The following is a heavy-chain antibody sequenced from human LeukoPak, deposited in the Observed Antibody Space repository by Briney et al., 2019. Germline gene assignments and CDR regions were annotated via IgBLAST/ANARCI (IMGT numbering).Heavy chain of an antibody. CDR2: ISAYNGNT. Sequence: GASVKLSCKASGYTFTSYGISWVRQAPGQGLEWMGRISAYNGNTNYAQKLQGRVTMTTDTSTSTAYMELRSLRSDDTAVYYCARGSPFEGYSYGDYWGQGTLVTVSS. J-gene: IGHJ4*02. D-gene: IGHD5-18*01. CDR3: ARGSPFEGYSYGDY. V-gene: IGHV1-18*01. CDR1: GYTFTSYG.